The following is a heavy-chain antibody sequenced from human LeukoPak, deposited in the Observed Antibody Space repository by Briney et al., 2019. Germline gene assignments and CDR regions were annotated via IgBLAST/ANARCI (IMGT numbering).Heavy chain of an antibody. V-gene: IGHV1-69*13. CDR1: GGTISNYV. J-gene: IGHJ3*01. CDR3: ARGPQVGAFDL. CDR2: IIPIFTTA. D-gene: IGHD1-26*01. Sequence: ASVKVSCKAAGGTISNYVISWVRQAPGQGLERMGGIIPIFTTANYAQKFQGRVTITADESTSTAYMELSSLRSEDTAVYYCARGPQVGAFDLWGQGTMVTVSS.